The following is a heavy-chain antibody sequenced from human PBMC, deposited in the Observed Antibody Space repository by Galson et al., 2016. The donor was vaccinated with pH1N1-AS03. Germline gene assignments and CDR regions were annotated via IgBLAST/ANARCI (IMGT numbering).Heavy chain of an antibody. J-gene: IGHJ6*02. CDR2: IFYSGST. V-gene: IGHV4-59*01. D-gene: IGHD3-10*01. Sequence: LSLTCTVSGGSISSYYWSWIRQPPGKGLEWIGYIFYSGSTFYNASLKSRITISVDTSKNLFSLQLKSVTAADTAVYYCASRSSVLYSYGSDVWGQGTTVIVSS. CDR3: ASRSSVLYSYGSDV. CDR1: GGSISSYY.